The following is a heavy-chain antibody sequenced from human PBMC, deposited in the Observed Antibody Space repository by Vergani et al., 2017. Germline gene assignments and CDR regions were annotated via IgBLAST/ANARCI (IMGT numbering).Heavy chain of an antibody. V-gene: IGHV1-2*02. J-gene: IGHJ6*02. CDR1: GYTFTGYY. CDR3: ARATPPMIVVVISTHGMDV. D-gene: IGHD3-22*01. Sequence: QVQLVQSGAEVKKPGASVKVSCKASGYTFTGYYMHWVRQAPGQGLEWMGWINPNSGGTNYAQKFQGRVTMTRDTSISTAYMELSRLRSDDTAVYYCARATPPMIVVVISTHGMDVWGQGTTVTVSS. CDR2: INPNSGGT.